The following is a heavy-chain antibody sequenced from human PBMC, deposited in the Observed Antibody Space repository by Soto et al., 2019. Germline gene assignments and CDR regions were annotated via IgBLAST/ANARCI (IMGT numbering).Heavy chain of an antibody. CDR1: GYNFSNYW. V-gene: IGHV5-51*01. J-gene: IGHJ4*01. Sequence: PGESLKISCHGSGYNFSNYWIAWVRQMPGKGLEWMGFIYPGDSDTRYNPSFQGQVTIAADTSVNTALLQWSSLKASDTALYYCARHVGSRYIDFWGDGTLVTVSS. D-gene: IGHD1-26*01. CDR2: IYPGDSDT. CDR3: ARHVGSRYIDF.